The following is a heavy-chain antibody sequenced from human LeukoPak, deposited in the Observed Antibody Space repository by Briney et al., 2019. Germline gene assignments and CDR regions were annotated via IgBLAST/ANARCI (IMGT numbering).Heavy chain of an antibody. CDR2: LHFNGGT. Sequence: MSSETLTRTCSVSGGSISIDNYCWGWLRQTPGKGLEWIGSLHFNGGTYYNPSLKSRVTLSVDTSQNQVSLSLSSVTAADTAVYYCARLPTGFPNWFDPWGQGTLVTVSP. CDR1: GGSISIDNYC. J-gene: IGHJ5*02. D-gene: IGHD4-17*01. V-gene: IGHV4-39*01. CDR3: ARLPTGFPNWFDP.